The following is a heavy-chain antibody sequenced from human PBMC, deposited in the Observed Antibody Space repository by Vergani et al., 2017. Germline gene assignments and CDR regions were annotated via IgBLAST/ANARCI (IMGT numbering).Heavy chain of an antibody. J-gene: IGHJ4*02. V-gene: IGHV3-15*01. Sequence: EVQLLESGGGLVQPGGSLRLSCAASGFTFSSAWMSWVRQAPGKGLEWVARIRPKTDGYTTDYATTVKRRFTISRVDSKNTLYLQMNSLKPEDTAVYYCATPTKWELRYFGDYWGQGTLVTVSS. D-gene: IGHD3-9*01. CDR1: GFTFSSAW. CDR2: IRPKTDGYTT. CDR3: ATPTKWELRYFGDY.